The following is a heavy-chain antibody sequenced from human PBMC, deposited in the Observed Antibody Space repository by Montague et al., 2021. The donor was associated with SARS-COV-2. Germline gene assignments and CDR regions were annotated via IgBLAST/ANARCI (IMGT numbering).Heavy chain of an antibody. V-gene: IGHV4-34*01. J-gene: IGHJ4*02. CDR3: ACVCPSAWRRLDC. D-gene: IGHD6-19*01. CDR1: GGSFSGNY. CDR2: INRDGKT. Sequence: SETLSLTCAVYGGSFSGNYWSWFRHHPGKERVWFGEINRDGKTKYYPSPQSRVTMAVDKSNNQLSLRLTSVTAADAAVCYCACVCPSAWRRLDCWGQGILVTVSS.